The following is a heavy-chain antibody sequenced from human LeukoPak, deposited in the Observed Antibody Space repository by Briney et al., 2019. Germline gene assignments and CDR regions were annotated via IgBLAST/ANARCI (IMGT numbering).Heavy chain of an antibody. J-gene: IGHJ4*02. CDR2: ISGSGGST. V-gene: IGHV3-23*01. CDR1: GFTFSSYA. D-gene: IGHD3-10*01. Sequence: GGSLRLSCAASGFTFSSYAMSWVRQAPGKGLEWVSAISGSGGSTYYADSVRGRFTISRDNSKNTLYLQMNSLRAEDTAVYYCAKRAKGVSSGGIVYWGQGTLVTVPS. CDR3: AKRAKGVSSGGIVY.